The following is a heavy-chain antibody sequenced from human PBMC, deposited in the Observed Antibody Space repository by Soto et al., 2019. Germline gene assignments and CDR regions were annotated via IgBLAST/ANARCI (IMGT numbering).Heavy chain of an antibody. CDR1: GYTFPVYY. CDR3: ARAPWSRYSYGYWYYYGMDV. J-gene: IGHJ6*02. D-gene: IGHD5-18*01. V-gene: IGHV1-2*02. Sequence: ASVEVSCKAYGYTFPVYYMHWVRQAPGQGLVWMGWINPKSGGTMYSQKFQGRVTMTWDTSISTAYMALTRLRSDDTAVYYCARAPWSRYSYGYWYYYGMDVWGQGTTVTVSS. CDR2: INPKSGGT.